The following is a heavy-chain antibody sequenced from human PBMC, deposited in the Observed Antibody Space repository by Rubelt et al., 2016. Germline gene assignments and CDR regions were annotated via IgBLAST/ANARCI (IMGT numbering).Heavy chain of an antibody. CDR1: GGSFSGYY. CDR2: ISSSSSYT. V-gene: IGHV3-11*06. D-gene: IGHD3-16*02. CDR3: AREITFGGVIALDY. J-gene: IGHJ4*02. Sequence: QVQLQQWGAGLLKPSETLSLTCAVYGGSFSGYYWSWIRQAPGKGLEWVSYISSSSSYTNYADSVKGRFTISRDKAKNSLYLQRNSLRAEDTAVYYCAREITFGGVIALDYWGQGTLVTVSS.